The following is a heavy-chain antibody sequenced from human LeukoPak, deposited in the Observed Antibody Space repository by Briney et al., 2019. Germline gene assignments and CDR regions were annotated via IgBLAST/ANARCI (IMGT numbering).Heavy chain of an antibody. Sequence: ASVKVSCKASGYIFTDDYMHWVRQAPGQGLEWMGWMNPNNGATKYAQKFQGRVTMTRDTSINVAYMELARLTSDDTAVYFCARDARRWLGGRYFDFWGQGTLVTVSS. CDR1: GYIFTDDY. J-gene: IGHJ4*02. CDR2: MNPNNGAT. D-gene: IGHD6-19*01. V-gene: IGHV1-2*02. CDR3: ARDARRWLGGRYFDF.